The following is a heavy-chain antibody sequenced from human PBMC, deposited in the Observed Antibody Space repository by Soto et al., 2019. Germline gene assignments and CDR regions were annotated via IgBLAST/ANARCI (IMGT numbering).Heavy chain of an antibody. V-gene: IGHV3-33*01. D-gene: IGHD6-6*01. CDR3: ARDPKTDDSSSSLGFDY. Sequence: QVQLVESGGGVVQPGRSLRLSCAASGFTFSSYGMHWVRQAPGKGLEWVAVIWYDGSNKYYADSVKGRFTISRDNSKNTLYLQMNSLRAEDTAVYYWARDPKTDDSSSSLGFDYWGQGTLVTVSS. CDR1: GFTFSSYG. J-gene: IGHJ4*02. CDR2: IWYDGSNK.